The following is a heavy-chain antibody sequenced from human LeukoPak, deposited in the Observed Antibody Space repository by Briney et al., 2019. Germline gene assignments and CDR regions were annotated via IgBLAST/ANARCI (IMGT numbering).Heavy chain of an antibody. Sequence: SETLTLTCAVYAGYFSGYYWSWIRQPPGKGLEWIGEINHSGSTNHKPSLKSRVTISVDTSKNQFSLKLSSVTAADTAVYYCAREPRYCSGGSCAFDPWGQGTLVTVSS. V-gene: IGHV4-34*01. J-gene: IGHJ5*02. CDR2: INHSGST. CDR1: AGYFSGYY. CDR3: AREPRYCSGGSCAFDP. D-gene: IGHD2-15*01.